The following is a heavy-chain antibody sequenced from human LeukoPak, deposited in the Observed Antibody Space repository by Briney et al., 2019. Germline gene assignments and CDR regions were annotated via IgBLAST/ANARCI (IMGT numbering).Heavy chain of an antibody. CDR2: ISTGSSYI. CDR3: ARGRGVYFDY. CDR1: GFTFSSYS. Sequence: GGSLRLSCAASGFTFSSYSMNWVRQAPGKGLEWVSSISTGSSYIYYADSVKGRFTISRDNSKNTLYLQMNSLRAEDTAVYYCARGRGVYFDYWGQGTLVTVSS. D-gene: IGHD3-10*01. V-gene: IGHV3-21*01. J-gene: IGHJ4*02.